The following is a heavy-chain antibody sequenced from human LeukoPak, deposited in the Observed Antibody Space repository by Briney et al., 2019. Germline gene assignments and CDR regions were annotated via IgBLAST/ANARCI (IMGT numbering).Heavy chain of an antibody. CDR2: IRYDGSNK. V-gene: IGHV3-30*02. Sequence: PGGSLRLSCAASGFTFSSYGMHWVRQAPGKGLEWVAFIRYDGSNKYYADSVKGRFTISRDNSKNTLYLQMNSLRAEDTAVYYCAKVGDSGSYWYYYYMDVWGKGTTVTVSS. D-gene: IGHD1-26*01. CDR3: AKVGDSGSYWYYYYMDV. CDR1: GFTFSSYG. J-gene: IGHJ6*03.